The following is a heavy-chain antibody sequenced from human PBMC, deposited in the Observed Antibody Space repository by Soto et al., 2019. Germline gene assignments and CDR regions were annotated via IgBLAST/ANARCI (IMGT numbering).Heavy chain of an antibody. V-gene: IGHV3-64*04. CDR2: ISSTGHIT. J-gene: IGHJ3*02. CDR1: GFTFSNYD. Sequence: GGSLRLSCSASGFTFSNYDMVWVRQAPGKGLEYISAISSTGHITYYADSVKGRFTISRENAKNSLYLQMNSLRAEDTAVYYCARASQLGAFDIWGQGTMVTVSS. CDR3: ARASQLGAFDI. D-gene: IGHD6-6*01.